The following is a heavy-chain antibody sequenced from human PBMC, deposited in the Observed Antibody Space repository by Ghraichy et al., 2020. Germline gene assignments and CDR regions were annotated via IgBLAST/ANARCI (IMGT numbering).Heavy chain of an antibody. Sequence: GGSLRLSCAGSGFSLNSYSMNWVRQAPGKGLEWLSLITKCGGTIHYSDSVQGRFTISRDKAKNSVYLQMNQLRAEDTAVYFCATEAPKWELHDWGQGTLVTVSS. J-gene: IGHJ4*02. D-gene: IGHD1-26*01. CDR3: ATEAPKWELHD. V-gene: IGHV3-48*01. CDR1: GFSLNSYS. CDR2: ITKCGGTI.